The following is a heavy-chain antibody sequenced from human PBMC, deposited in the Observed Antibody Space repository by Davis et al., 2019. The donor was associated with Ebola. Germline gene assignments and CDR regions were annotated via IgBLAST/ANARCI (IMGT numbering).Heavy chain of an antibody. J-gene: IGHJ4*02. D-gene: IGHD3-16*02. V-gene: IGHV4-59*04. Sequence: SETLSLTCTVSGGSISSYYWSWIRQPPGKGLEWIGYIYYSGSTYNNPSLKSRLTISVDTSRNQFSLKLASVTAADTAVYYCARHLQHYDWGSRRYAPLYYFDSWGQGTLVTVSS. CDR2: IYYSGST. CDR3: ARHLQHYDWGSRRYAPLYYFDS. CDR1: GGSISSYY.